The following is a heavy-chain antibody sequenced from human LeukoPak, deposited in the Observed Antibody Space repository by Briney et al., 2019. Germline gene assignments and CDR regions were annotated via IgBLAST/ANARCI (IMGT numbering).Heavy chain of an antibody. V-gene: IGHV4-59*01. J-gene: IGHJ4*02. CDR1: GGSISSYY. Sequence: SETLSLTCTVSGGSISSYYWSWIRQPPGKGLEWIGYIYYSGSTNYNPSLKSRVTISVDTSKNQFSLKLSSVTAADTAVYYCARGWFGEGLDYWGQGTLVTVSS. D-gene: IGHD3-10*01. CDR2: IYYSGST. CDR3: ARGWFGEGLDY.